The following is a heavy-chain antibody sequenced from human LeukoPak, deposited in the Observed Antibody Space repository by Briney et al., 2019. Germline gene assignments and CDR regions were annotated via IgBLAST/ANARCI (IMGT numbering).Heavy chain of an antibody. CDR1: GGSISSGSYY. CDR3: ARTTVTPSDHYYYMDV. Sequence: PSQTLSLTCTVSGGSISSGSYYWSWIRQPAGKGREWIGRIYTSGSTNYNPSLKSRVTISVDTSKNQFSLKLSSVTAADTAVYYCARTTVTPSDHYYYMDVWGKGTTVTVSS. CDR2: IYTSGST. D-gene: IGHD4-17*01. J-gene: IGHJ6*03. V-gene: IGHV4-61*02.